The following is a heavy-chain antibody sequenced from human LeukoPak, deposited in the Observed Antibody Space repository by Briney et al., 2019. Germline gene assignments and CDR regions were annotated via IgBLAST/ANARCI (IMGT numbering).Heavy chain of an antibody. CDR2: IKQDGTEK. Sequence: GGSLRLSCAASGFTFSNYWMDWVRQAPGKGLEWVANIKQDGTEKHYVDSVKGRFTISRDNAKNSLYLQMNSLRAEDTALYYCSQSLNYWGQGTLITVSS. CDR1: GFTFSNYW. V-gene: IGHV3-7*01. CDR3: SQSLNY. J-gene: IGHJ4*02.